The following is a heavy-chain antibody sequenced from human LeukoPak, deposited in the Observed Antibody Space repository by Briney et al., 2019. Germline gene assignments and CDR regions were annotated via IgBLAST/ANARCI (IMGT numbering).Heavy chain of an antibody. CDR2: ISAYNGNT. CDR3: AISSGYLFDY. Sequence: ASVKVSCKASGYTFTSYGISWVRQAPGQGLEWMGWISAYNGNTNYAQKLQGRVTMTTDTSTSTAYMDLRSLRSDDSAVYYCAISSGYLFDYWGQGTLVTVSS. V-gene: IGHV1-18*01. CDR1: GYTFTSYG. D-gene: IGHD3-22*01. J-gene: IGHJ4*02.